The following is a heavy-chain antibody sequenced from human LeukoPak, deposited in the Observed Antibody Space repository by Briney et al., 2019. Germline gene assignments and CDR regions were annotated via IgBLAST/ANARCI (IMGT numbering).Heavy chain of an antibody. CDR3: ARNAGILTGYYDAFDI. Sequence: ASVKVSCKASGYTFTGYYMHWVRQAPGQGLEWMGWINPNSGGTNYAQKFQGRVTMTRDTSISTAYMELSRLRSDDTAVYYYARNAGILTGYYDAFDIWGQGTMVTVSS. CDR1: GYTFTGYY. J-gene: IGHJ3*02. CDR2: INPNSGGT. V-gene: IGHV1-2*02. D-gene: IGHD3-9*01.